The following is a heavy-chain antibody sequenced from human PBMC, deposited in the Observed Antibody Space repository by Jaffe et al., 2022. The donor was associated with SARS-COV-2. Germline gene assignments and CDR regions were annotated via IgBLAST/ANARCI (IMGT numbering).Heavy chain of an antibody. Sequence: QVQLVESGGGVVQPGGSLRLSCAASGFTFSLYTLHWVRQAPGKGLEWVAVISYDGTNKYHADSAKGRFTISRDDSKNTLYLQMNSLKVEDTAIYYCARSAVSSSGPYKWFDPWGQGTLVTVSS. D-gene: IGHD6-19*01. J-gene: IGHJ5*02. CDR1: GFTFSLYT. CDR2: ISYDGTNK. CDR3: ARSAVSSSGPYKWFDP. V-gene: IGHV3-30*04.